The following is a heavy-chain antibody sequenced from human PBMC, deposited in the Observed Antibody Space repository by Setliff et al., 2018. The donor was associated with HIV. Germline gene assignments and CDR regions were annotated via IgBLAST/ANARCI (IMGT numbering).Heavy chain of an antibody. CDR2: INTGNGDT. D-gene: IGHD3-10*01. J-gene: IGHJ6*03. V-gene: IGHV1-3*03. CDR1: GYTFTSYA. Sequence: GASVKVSCKASGYTFTSYAMHWVRQAPGQRLEWVGWINTGNGDTKYSQDFQGRVTISRDTSASTAHMELSSLRSEDMAVYYCARGGGITMVRRPPTYYYYMDVWGTGTTVTVSS. CDR3: ARGGGITMVRRPPTYYYYMDV.